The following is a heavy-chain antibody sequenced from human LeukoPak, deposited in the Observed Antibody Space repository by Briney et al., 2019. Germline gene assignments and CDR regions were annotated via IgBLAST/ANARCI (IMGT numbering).Heavy chain of an antibody. CDR3: ARDRYYYDSSGYYAAFDY. Sequence: GGSLRLSCAASGFTFSSYSMNWVRQAPGKGLEWVSSISSSSSYIYYADSVKGRFTISRDNAKNSLYLQMNSLRAEDTAVYYCARDRYYYDSSGYYAAFDYWGQGTLVTVSS. J-gene: IGHJ4*02. D-gene: IGHD3-22*01. CDR1: GFTFSSYS. V-gene: IGHV3-21*01. CDR2: ISSSSSYI.